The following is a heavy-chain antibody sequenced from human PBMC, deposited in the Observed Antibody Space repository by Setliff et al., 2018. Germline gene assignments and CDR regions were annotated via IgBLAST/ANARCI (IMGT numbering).Heavy chain of an antibody. Sequence: EASVKVSCKASGGTFSSYAISWVRQAPGQGLEWMGGIIPIFGTANYAQKFQGRVTITADESTSTAYMELSSLRSEDTAVYYCARVVGSGHYYYYYMDVWGKGTTVTVS. CDR2: IIPIFGTA. J-gene: IGHJ6*03. D-gene: IGHD2-2*03. CDR1: GGTFSSYA. V-gene: IGHV1-69*13. CDR3: ARVVGSGHYYYYYMDV.